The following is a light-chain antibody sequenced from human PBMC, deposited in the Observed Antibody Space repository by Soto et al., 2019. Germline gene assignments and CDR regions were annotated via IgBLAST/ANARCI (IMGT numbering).Light chain of an antibody. CDR3: QQYGSSPWK. CDR1: QSVSSSF. CDR2: GAS. V-gene: IGKV3-20*01. J-gene: IGKJ1*01. Sequence: EIVLTQSPGTLSLSPGERATLSCRASQSVSSSFLAWYQQKPGQAPRLLIYGASSRATGIPDRFSGSGSGTDFTLTISGLEPEDFAVSYCQQYGSSPWKFGQGTKVEIK.